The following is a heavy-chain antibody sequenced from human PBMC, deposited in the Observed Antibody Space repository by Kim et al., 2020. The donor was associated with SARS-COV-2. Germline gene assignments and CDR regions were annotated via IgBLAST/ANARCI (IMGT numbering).Heavy chain of an antibody. J-gene: IGHJ6*02. V-gene: IGHV3-21*01. Sequence: GGSLRLSCAASGFTFSSYSMNWVRQAPGKGLEWVSSISSSSSYIYYADSVKGRFTISRDNAKNSLYLQMNSLRAEDTAVYYCARDSSPRVGYYGMDVWGQGTTVTVSS. CDR2: ISSSSSYI. CDR3: ARDSSPRVGYYGMDV. CDR1: GFTFSSYS. D-gene: IGHD6-13*01.